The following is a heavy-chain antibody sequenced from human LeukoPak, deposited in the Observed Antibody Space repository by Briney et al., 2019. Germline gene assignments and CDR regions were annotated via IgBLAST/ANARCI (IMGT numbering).Heavy chain of an antibody. D-gene: IGHD1/OR15-1a*01. V-gene: IGHV3-23*01. CDR2: ISGTGANT. CDR1: GFIYSSDA. J-gene: IGHJ4*02. CDR3: AKNKGSSVAYDY. Sequence: GGSLRLSCAGSGFIYSSDAMTWVRQAPGKGLEWVSAISGTGANTYYADSVKGRFTISRDNSKNTLYLQMNSLRAEDTAVYYCAKNKGSSVAYDYWGQGTLVTVSS.